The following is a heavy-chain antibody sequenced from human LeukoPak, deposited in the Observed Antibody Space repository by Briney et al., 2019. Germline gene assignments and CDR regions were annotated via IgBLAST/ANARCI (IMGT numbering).Heavy chain of an antibody. Sequence: SETLSLTCAVYGGSFSGYYWSWIRQPPGKGLEWIGSIYHSGSTYYNPSLKSRVTISVDTSKNQFSLKLSSVTAADTAVYYCARAHRGYVTSYDRYYYYMDVWGKGTTVTVSS. D-gene: IGHD3-10*02. CDR1: GGSFSGYY. J-gene: IGHJ6*03. CDR2: IYHSGST. CDR3: ARAHRGYVTSYDRYYYYMDV. V-gene: IGHV4-34*01.